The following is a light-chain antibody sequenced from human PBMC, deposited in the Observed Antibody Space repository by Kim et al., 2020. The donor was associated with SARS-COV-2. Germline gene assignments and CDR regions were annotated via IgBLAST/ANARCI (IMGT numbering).Light chain of an antibody. Sequence: SSELTQDPAVSVALGQTVRITCQGDSLRTYYATWYQQKPGQAPIVVIYGKNNRPSGIPDRFSGSSSGNTASLTVTGAQAVDEAVYYCTSRDNSGDHVIFGGGTKLIVL. V-gene: IGLV3-19*01. J-gene: IGLJ2*01. CDR3: TSRDNSGDHVI. CDR1: SLRTYY. CDR2: GKN.